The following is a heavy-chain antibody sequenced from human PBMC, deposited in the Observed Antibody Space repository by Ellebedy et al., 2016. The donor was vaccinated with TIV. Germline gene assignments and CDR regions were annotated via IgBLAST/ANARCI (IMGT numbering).Heavy chain of an antibody. Sequence: LRLSCTVFGGPITSGAYYWSWIRQPPGKALEWLARIDWDDDKYFNTSLRTRLTISKDTSKNQVVLTMTNMDPVDTATYYCARTDGSGWAFDSWGQGTLVTVSS. CDR1: GGPITSGAYY. J-gene: IGHJ4*02. V-gene: IGHV2-70*11. CDR2: IDWDDDK. D-gene: IGHD6-19*01. CDR3: ARTDGSGWAFDS.